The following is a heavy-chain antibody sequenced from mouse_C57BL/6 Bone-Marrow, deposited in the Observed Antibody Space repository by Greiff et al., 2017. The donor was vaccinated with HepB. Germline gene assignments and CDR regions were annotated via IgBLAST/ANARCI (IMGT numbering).Heavy chain of an antibody. CDR3: ARNSYYYGSSYAMDY. V-gene: IGHV1-22*01. Sequence: EVQLQQSGPELVKPGASVKMSCKASGYTFTDYNMHWVKQSHGKSLEWIGYINPNNGGTSYNQKFKGKATLTVNKSSSTAYMELRSLTSEDTAVYYCARNSYYYGSSYAMDYWGQGTSVTVSS. J-gene: IGHJ4*01. CDR2: INPNNGGT. D-gene: IGHD1-1*01. CDR1: GYTFTDYN.